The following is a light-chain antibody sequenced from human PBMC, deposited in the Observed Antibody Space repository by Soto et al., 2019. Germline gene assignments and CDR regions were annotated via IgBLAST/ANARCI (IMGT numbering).Light chain of an antibody. Sequence: QSVLTQPASVSGAPGQSITISCTGGSSDVGSYNRVSWYRQHPGKAPQLMIYEVSNRTSGVSNRFSGSKSGNTASLTISGLQAEDEADYFCSSLPRSDTWVIGGGTKLPVL. CDR2: EVS. CDR3: SSLPRSDTWV. CDR1: SSDVGSYNR. V-gene: IGLV2-14*02. J-gene: IGLJ3*02.